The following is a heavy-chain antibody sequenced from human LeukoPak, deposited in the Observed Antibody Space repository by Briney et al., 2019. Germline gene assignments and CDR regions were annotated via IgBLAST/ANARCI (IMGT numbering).Heavy chain of an antibody. Sequence: QAGGSLRLSCSASGLSLSTYSMNWVRQAPGKGLEWVANIVRDGGEKHYVDSVKGRFTISRDNTKNLLYLQMYSLTTDDTAVYYCARLLGDYGSGSHYRPGEFDPWGQGTLVIVSS. D-gene: IGHD3-10*01. CDR3: ARLLGDYGSGSHYRPGEFDP. J-gene: IGHJ5*02. CDR1: GLSLSTYS. V-gene: IGHV3-7*01. CDR2: IVRDGGEK.